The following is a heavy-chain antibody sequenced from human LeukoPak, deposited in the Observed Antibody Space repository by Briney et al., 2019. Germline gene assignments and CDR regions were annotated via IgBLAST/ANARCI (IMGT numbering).Heavy chain of an antibody. J-gene: IGHJ4*02. Sequence: GGSLRLSCAASGFTFSTHDVNWVRQAPGKGLEWVAVVSYDGSNKYYADSVKGRFTISRDNSKNTLSLQMSSLRAEDTAVYYCAKAETMTQRGYFDYWGQGTLVTVSS. CDR3: AKAETMTQRGYFDY. CDR1: GFTFSTHD. CDR2: VSYDGSNK. V-gene: IGHV3-30*18. D-gene: IGHD1-1*01.